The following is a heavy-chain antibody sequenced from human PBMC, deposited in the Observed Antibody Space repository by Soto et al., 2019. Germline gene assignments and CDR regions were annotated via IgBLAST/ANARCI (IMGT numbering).Heavy chain of an antibody. Sequence: GGSLRLSCAASGFTFSSYAMSWVRQAPGKGLEWVSAISGSGGSTYYADSVKGRFTISRDNSKNTLYLQMNSLRAEDTAVYYCAKDLDGYCSGGSCKSGYWGQGTLVTVSS. J-gene: IGHJ4*02. CDR1: GFTFSSYA. D-gene: IGHD2-15*01. CDR2: ISGSGGST. V-gene: IGHV3-23*01. CDR3: AKDLDGYCSGGSCKSGY.